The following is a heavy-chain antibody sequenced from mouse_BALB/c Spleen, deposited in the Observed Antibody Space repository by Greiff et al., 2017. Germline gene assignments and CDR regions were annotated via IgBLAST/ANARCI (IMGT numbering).Heavy chain of an antibody. Sequence: EVQRVESGPSLVKPSQTLSLTCSVTGDSITSGYWNWIRKFPGNKLEYMGYISYSGSTYYNPSLKSRISITRDTSKNQYYLQLNSVTTEDTATYYCARYSEGDYGPYAMDYWGQGTSVTVSS. J-gene: IGHJ4*01. CDR1: GDSITSGY. D-gene: IGHD2-4*01. V-gene: IGHV3-8*02. CDR3: ARYSEGDYGPYAMDY. CDR2: ISYSGST.